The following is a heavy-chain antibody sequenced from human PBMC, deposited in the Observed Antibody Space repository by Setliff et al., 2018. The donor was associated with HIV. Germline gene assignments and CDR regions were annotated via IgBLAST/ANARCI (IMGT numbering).Heavy chain of an antibody. D-gene: IGHD1-1*01. V-gene: IGHV1-69*13. J-gene: IGHJ4*02. Sequence: SVKVSCKTSRGTFSSFALSWVRQAPGQGLEWMGGIIPVFSTAKYAQKFQGRLTITADESTGTAYMDLSGLRSGDTAVYYCARDGLLETGIRFDYWGQGSLVTVSS. CDR2: IIPVFSTA. CDR3: ARDGLLETGIRFDY. CDR1: RGTFSSFA.